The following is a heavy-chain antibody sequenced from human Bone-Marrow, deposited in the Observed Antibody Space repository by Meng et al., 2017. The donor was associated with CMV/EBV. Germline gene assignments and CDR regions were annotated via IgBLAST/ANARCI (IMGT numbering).Heavy chain of an antibody. CDR2: INPNSGGT. Sequence: ASVKVSCMVSVYTFTGYYMHWVRQAPGQGLEWMGWINPNSGGTNYAQKFQGRVTMTRDTSISTAYMELSRLRSDDTAVYYCASEHKGGYSSGWYPDYWGQGTLVAVSS. V-gene: IGHV1-2*02. CDR3: ASEHKGGYSSGWYPDY. J-gene: IGHJ4*02. CDR1: VYTFTGYY. D-gene: IGHD6-19*01.